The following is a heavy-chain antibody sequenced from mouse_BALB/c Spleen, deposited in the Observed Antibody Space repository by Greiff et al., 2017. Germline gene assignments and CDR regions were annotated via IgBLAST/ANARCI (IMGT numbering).Heavy chain of an antibody. J-gene: IGHJ1*01. V-gene: IGHV14-1*02. D-gene: IGHD1-1*01. CDR3: ARYYGSSPPSYWYFDV. CDR2: IDPENGNT. Sequence: VQLQQSGAELVRPGALVKLSCKASGFNIKDYYMHWVKQRPEQGLEWIGWIDPENGNTIYDPKFQGKASITADTSSNTAYLQLSSPTSEDTAVYYCARYYGSSPPSYWYFDVWGAGTTVTVSS. CDR1: GFNIKDYY.